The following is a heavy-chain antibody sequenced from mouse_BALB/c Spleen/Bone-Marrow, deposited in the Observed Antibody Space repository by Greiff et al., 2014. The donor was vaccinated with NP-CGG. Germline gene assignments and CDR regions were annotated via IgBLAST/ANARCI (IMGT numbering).Heavy chain of an antibody. Sequence: VQLQQSGAELVRPGSSVKISCKASGYAFSSYWMNWVKQRPGQGLEWIGQIYPGDGDTNYNGKFKGKATLTADKSSSTAYMQLRSLTSEDAAVYFCARQYGYDFDYWGQGTTLTVSS. V-gene: IGHV1-80*01. CDR3: ARQYGYDFDY. J-gene: IGHJ2*01. CDR1: GYAFSSYW. CDR2: IYPGDGDT. D-gene: IGHD2-2*01.